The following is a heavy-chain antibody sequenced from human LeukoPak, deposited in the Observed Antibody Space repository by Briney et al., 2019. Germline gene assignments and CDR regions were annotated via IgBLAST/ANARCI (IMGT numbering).Heavy chain of an antibody. CDR3: AKDNLLTFGGVIVTDY. Sequence: PGGSLRLSCAASGFTFSSYAVSWVRQAPGKGLEWVSAISGSGGSTYYADSVKGRFTISRDNSKNTLYLQMNSLRAEDTAVYYCAKDNLLTFGGVIVTDYWGQRTLVTVSS. CDR2: ISGSGGST. J-gene: IGHJ4*02. D-gene: IGHD3-16*02. CDR1: GFTFSSYA. V-gene: IGHV3-23*01.